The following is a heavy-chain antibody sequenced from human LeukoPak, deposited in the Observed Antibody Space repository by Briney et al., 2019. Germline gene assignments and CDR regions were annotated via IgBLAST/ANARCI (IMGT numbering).Heavy chain of an antibody. D-gene: IGHD2-2*01. V-gene: IGHV3-48*01. J-gene: IGHJ4*02. CDR1: GFTVSSYS. Sequence: PGRSLRLSCAASGFTVSSYSMNWVRQAPGKGLEWVSYISSSSSTIYYADSAKGRFTISRDNSKNTLYLQMNSLRAEDTAVYYCARDLSRVVPAAIIHYWGQGTLVTVSS. CDR3: ARDLSRVVPAAIIHY. CDR2: ISSSSSTI.